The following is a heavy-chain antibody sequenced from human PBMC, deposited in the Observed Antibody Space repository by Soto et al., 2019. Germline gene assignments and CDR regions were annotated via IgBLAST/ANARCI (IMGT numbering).Heavy chain of an antibody. J-gene: IGHJ6*02. V-gene: IGHV1-69*12. Sequence: QVQLVQSGAAVKKPGSSVKVSCKASGGTFSSYAISWVRQAPGQGLEWMGGIIPIFGTADYGQKFQGRVTITADESTSTAYMELSSLRSEDTAVYYCARQGDPGGYYYYDMDVWGQGTTVTVSS. CDR1: GGTFSSYA. CDR2: IIPIFGTA. D-gene: IGHD2-21*02. CDR3: ARQGDPGGYYYYDMDV.